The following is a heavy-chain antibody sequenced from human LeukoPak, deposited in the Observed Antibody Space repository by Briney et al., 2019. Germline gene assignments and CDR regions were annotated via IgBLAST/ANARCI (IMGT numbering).Heavy chain of an antibody. V-gene: IGHV4-59*01. J-gene: IGHJ6*03. CDR3: ARDSSSSGLYDYYYMDV. Sequence: SETLSLTCTVSGGSISSYYWSWIRQPPGKGLEWIGYIYYSGSTNYNPSLKSRVTISVDTSKNQFSLKLSSVTAADRSVYYCARDSSSSGLYDYYYMDVWGKGTTVTVSS. D-gene: IGHD6-6*01. CDR2: IYYSGST. CDR1: GGSISSYY.